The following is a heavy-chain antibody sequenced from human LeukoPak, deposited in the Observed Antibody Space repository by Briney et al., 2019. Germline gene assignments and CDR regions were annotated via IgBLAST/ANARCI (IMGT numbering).Heavy chain of an antibody. Sequence: SETLSLTCTVSGGSISSGSYYWSWIRQPAGKGLEWIGRIYTSGSAKYNPSLKSRVTISVDTSKNQFSLKLSSVTAADTAVYYCARVSHPDWFDPWGQGTLVTVSS. CDR3: ARVSHPDWFDP. J-gene: IGHJ5*02. V-gene: IGHV4-61*02. CDR1: GGSISSGSYY. CDR2: IYTSGSA.